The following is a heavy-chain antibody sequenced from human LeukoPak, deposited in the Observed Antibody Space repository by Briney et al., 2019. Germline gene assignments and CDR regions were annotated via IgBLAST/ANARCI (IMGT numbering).Heavy chain of an antibody. CDR2: ISYDGSNK. CDR1: GFTFSSYS. Sequence: RGSMRLSCAAAGFTFSSYSMHWVRQAPGKGLEWVAVISYDGSNKCYGDSVKGRFTISRDNSKNTLFLQMNSLIAEETAVYYCARDWSYDLLTVYYVGYFDYWGQGTLVTVSS. V-gene: IGHV3-30*04. CDR3: ARDWSYDLLTVYYVGYFDY. D-gene: IGHD3-9*01. J-gene: IGHJ4*02.